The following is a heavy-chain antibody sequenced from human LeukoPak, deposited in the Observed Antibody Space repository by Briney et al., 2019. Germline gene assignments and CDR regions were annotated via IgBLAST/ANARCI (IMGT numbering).Heavy chain of an antibody. V-gene: IGHV4-39*01. CDR3: ARSPGVARGVLDY. CDR2: IYYSGST. CDR1: VGSISSSSYY. D-gene: IGHD3-10*01. J-gene: IGHJ4*02. Sequence: SETLSLTCPVSVGSISSSSYYWGWIRQPPGRGLEWIGSIYYSGSTYYNPSLKSRVTISVDTSKNQFSLKLSSVTAADTAVYYCARSPGVARGVLDYWGQGTLVTVSS.